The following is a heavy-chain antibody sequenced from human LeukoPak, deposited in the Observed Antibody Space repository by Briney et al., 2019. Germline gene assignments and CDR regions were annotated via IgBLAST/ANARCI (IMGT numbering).Heavy chain of an antibody. CDR1: GVSIRNYC. CDR3: ARDHLGSWYDY. CDR2: VYYSGST. V-gene: IGHV4-59*01. J-gene: IGHJ4*02. Sequence: SETLSLTCTVSGVSIRNYCWSWVRQPPGKGLEWIGYVYYSGSTNYNPSLKSRVSISLDTSKNQVSLNLTSVTAADTAVYYCARDHLGSWYDYWGQGTLVTVSS. D-gene: IGHD2-15*01.